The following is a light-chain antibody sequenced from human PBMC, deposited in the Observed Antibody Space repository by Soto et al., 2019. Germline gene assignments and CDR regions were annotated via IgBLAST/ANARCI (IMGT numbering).Light chain of an antibody. Sequence: EIVLTQSPGTLSLSPGERATLSCRASQSVSSSYLAWYQQKPGQAPRLLIYAASSKATGIPDRFSGSGSGTDFILTISRLEPEDFAVYYCQQYGSSPLTFGGGTKVEIK. CDR1: QSVSSSY. J-gene: IGKJ4*01. V-gene: IGKV3-20*01. CDR2: AAS. CDR3: QQYGSSPLT.